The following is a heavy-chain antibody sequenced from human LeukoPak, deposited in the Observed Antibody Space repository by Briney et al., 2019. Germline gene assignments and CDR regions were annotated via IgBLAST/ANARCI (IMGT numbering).Heavy chain of an antibody. CDR2: IHYSGST. V-gene: IGHV4-61*05. Sequence: SETLSLTCTVSGGSISSSSYYWGWIRQPPGKGLEWIGYIHYSGSTKYKSSLKSRVTISVDTSKNQFSLKLNSVTAADTAVYYCARGKEVITMLRGLRPGYYFDYWGQGTLVTVSS. D-gene: IGHD3-10*01. J-gene: IGHJ4*02. CDR3: ARGKEVITMLRGLRPGYYFDY. CDR1: GGSISSSSYY.